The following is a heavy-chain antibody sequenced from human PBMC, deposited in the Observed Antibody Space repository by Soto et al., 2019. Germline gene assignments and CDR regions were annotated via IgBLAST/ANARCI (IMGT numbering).Heavy chain of an antibody. CDR2: IIPILGIA. CDR1: GGTFSSYT. J-gene: IGHJ5*02. CDR3: GRHHPKVYCTNGVCYDNLFDP. Sequence: QVQLVQSGAEVKKPGSSVKVSCKASGGTFSSYTISWVRQAPGQGLEWMGRIIPILGIANYAQKFQGRVTITADKSTSTANRELSSLRAEDTAVYYCGRHHPKVYCTNGVCYDNLFDPWGQGTLVTVSS. V-gene: IGHV1-69*02. D-gene: IGHD2-8*01.